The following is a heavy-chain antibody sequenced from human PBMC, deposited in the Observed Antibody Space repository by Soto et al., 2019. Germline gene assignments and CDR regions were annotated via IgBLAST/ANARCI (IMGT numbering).Heavy chain of an antibody. CDR2: IYTSGST. V-gene: IGHV4-4*07. D-gene: IGHD6-19*01. CDR1: GGSISSYY. Sequence: PSETLSLTCTVSGGSISSYYWSWIRQPAGKGLEWIGRIYTSGSTNYNPSLKSRVTMSVDTSKNQFSLKLSSVTAADTAVYYCARERIAVAGMENYFDYWGQGTLVTVSS. CDR3: ARERIAVAGMENYFDY. J-gene: IGHJ4*02.